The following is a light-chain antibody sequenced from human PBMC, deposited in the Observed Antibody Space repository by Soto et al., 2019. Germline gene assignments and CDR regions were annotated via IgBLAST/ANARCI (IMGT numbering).Light chain of an antibody. CDR3: CSYAGSSTWVV. CDR1: SSDVGSYNL. CDR2: EGS. J-gene: IGLJ2*01. V-gene: IGLV2-23*01. Sequence: QSALTQPASVSGSPGHSITISCTGTSSDVGSYNLVSWYQQHPGKAPKLMIYEGSKRPSGVSNRFSGSKSGNTASLTISGLQPEDEADYYCCSYAGSSTWVVFGGGTKLTVL.